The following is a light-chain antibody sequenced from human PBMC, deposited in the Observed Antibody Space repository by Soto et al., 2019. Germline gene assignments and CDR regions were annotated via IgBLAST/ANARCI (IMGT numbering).Light chain of an antibody. CDR1: SSDVGGYNY. CDR2: DVS. V-gene: IGLV2-14*01. J-gene: IGLJ1*01. Sequence: CVRPQAASGKGADRQGSSLSCPGTSSDVGGYNYVSWYQQHPGKAPKLMIYDVSNRPSGVSNRFSGSKSGNTASLTISGLQAEDEADYYCSSYTRSSTLYVFGTGTKVTVL. CDR3: SSYTRSSTLYV.